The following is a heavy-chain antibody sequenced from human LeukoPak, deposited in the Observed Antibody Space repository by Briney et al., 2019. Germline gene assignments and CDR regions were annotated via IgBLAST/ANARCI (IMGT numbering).Heavy chain of an antibody. V-gene: IGHV3-66*01. CDR3: ARDRWYSSGWYLNDAFDI. CDR1: GFTVSSNY. D-gene: IGHD6-19*01. J-gene: IGHJ3*02. CDR2: IYSGGST. Sequence: PGGSLRLSCAASGFTVSSNYMSWVRQAPGKGLEWVSVIYSGGSTYYADSVKGRFTLSRDNSKNTLYLQMNSLRAEDTAVYYCARDRWYSSGWYLNDAFDIWGQGTMVTVSS.